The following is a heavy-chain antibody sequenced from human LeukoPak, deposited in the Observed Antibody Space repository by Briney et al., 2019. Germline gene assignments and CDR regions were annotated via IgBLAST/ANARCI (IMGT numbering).Heavy chain of an antibody. V-gene: IGHV4-59*01. Sequence: SETLSLTCTVSGGSISSYYWSWIRQPPGKGLEWIGYMYYRGNTNYNPSLKSRVTISVDTSKNQFSLKLSSVTAADTAVYYCATGVHGIAAAGDYYFDYWGQGTLVTVSS. J-gene: IGHJ4*02. CDR1: GGSISSYY. CDR3: ATGVHGIAAAGDYYFDY. D-gene: IGHD6-13*01. CDR2: MYYRGNT.